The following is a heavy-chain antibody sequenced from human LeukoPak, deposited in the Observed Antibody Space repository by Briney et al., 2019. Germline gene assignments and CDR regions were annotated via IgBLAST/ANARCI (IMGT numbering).Heavy chain of an antibody. Sequence: SETLSLTCAVYGGSFSGYYWSWIRQPPGKGLEWIGEINHSGSTNYNPSLKSRVTISVDTSKNQFSLKLSSVTAADTAVYYCASGPGHSYDYWFDPWGQGTLVTVSS. CDR3: ASGPGHSYDYWFDP. CDR2: INHSGST. CDR1: GGSFSGYY. D-gene: IGHD5-18*01. V-gene: IGHV4-34*01. J-gene: IGHJ5*02.